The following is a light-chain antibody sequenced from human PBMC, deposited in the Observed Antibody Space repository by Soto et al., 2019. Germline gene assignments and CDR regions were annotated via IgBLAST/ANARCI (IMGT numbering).Light chain of an antibody. CDR2: SAF. CDR1: QSISSY. CDR3: QQSYNIFWT. Sequence: DIQMTQSPSSLSASVGDRVTITCRASQSISSYLNWYQHKPGKAPKLLIYSAFSLQSGVPSRFSGSVSGTDFFLTISSLQPEDFATYYCQQSYNIFWTFRQGTKVEVK. V-gene: IGKV1-39*01. J-gene: IGKJ1*01.